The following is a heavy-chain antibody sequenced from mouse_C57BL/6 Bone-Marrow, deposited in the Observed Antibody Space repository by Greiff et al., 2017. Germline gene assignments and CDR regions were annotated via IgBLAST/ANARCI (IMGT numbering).Heavy chain of an antibody. CDR3: ARWEEYYFDY. V-gene: IGHV1-59*01. J-gene: IGHJ2*01. CDR1: GYTFTSYW. CDR2: IDPSDSYT. Sequence: QVQLQQSGAELVRPGTSVKLSCKASGYTFTSYWMHWVKQRPGQGLEWIGVIDPSDSYTNYNQKFKGKATLTVDTSSSTAYMQLSSLTSEDSAVYYCARWEEYYFDYWGQGTTLTVSS. D-gene: IGHD4-1*01.